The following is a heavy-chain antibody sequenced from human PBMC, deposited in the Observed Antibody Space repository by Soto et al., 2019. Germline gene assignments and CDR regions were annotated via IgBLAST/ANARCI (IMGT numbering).Heavy chain of an antibody. V-gene: IGHV3-30*18. J-gene: IGHJ4*02. CDR1: GFTFSSYG. CDR3: AQGKSLGYGDYWGNDY. CDR2: ISYDGSNK. Sequence: HPGGSLRLSCAASGFTFSSYGMHXVRQXXGKGLEWVAVISYDGSNKYYADSVKGRFTISRDNSKNTLYLQMISLRAEDTAVYYCAQGKSLGYGDYWGNDYWGQGTLVTVSS. D-gene: IGHD4-17*01.